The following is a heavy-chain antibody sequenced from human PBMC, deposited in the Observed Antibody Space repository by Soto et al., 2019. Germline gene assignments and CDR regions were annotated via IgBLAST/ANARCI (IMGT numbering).Heavy chain of an antibody. V-gene: IGHV3-9*01. CDR3: AQEMSNAFDS. J-gene: IGHJ3*01. CDR2: ISWNSGSI. Sequence: GGSLRLSCAASGFTFDDYAMHWVRQAPGKGLEWVSGISWNSGSIGYADSVKGRFTISRDNAKNSLYLQMNSLRAEDTAWYYCAQEMSNAFDSWGQGTMVTVAS. CDR1: GFTFDDYA.